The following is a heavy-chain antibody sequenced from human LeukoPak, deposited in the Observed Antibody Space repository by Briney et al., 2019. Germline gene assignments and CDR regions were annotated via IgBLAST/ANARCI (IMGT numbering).Heavy chain of an antibody. CDR3: ARVRDGYNYLDY. J-gene: IGHJ4*02. CDR1: GYTFTSYD. Sequence: PLASVKVSCKASGYTFTSYDINWVRQATGQGLEWMGWMNPNSGNTGYAQKFQGRVTMTRNTSISTAYMELSSLRSEDTAVYYCARVRDGYNYLDYWGQGTLVTVSS. D-gene: IGHD5-24*01. V-gene: IGHV1-8*01. CDR2: MNPNSGNT.